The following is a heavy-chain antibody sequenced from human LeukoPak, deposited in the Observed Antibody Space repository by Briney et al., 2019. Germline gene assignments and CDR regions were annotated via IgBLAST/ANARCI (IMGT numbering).Heavy chain of an antibody. CDR3: ARHRGYCSSTSCYTGTYYYYYMDV. Sequence: PGGSLRLSCAASGFTFSSYSMNWVRQAPGKGLEWVSSISSSDTYIYHADSVKGRFTISRDNAKNSLYLQMNSLRVEDTAVYYCARHRGYCSSTSCYTGTYYYYYMDVWGKGTTVTVSS. CDR1: GFTFSSYS. J-gene: IGHJ6*03. D-gene: IGHD2-2*02. V-gene: IGHV3-21*01. CDR2: ISSSDTYI.